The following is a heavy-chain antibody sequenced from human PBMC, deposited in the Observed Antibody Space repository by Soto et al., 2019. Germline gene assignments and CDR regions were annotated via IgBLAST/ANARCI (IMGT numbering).Heavy chain of an antibody. J-gene: IGHJ3*02. CDR3: ARIPGYSTTWYYAFDI. V-gene: IGHV1-18*01. CDR1: GYTFTNYG. CDR2: IIIYSGNT. D-gene: IGHD6-13*01. Sequence: QVQLVQSGPEVKKPGASVKVSCKAAGYTFTNYGITWVRQAPGQGLEWMGWIIIYSGNTNYAQKLQDRVSLTADTSTSTAYMELRSLRSDDTAVYYCARIPGYSTTWYYAFDIWGQGTLVTASS.